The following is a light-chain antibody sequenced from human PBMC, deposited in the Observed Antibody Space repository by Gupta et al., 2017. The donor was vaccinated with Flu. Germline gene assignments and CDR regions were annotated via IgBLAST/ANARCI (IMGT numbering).Light chain of an antibody. CDR3: QQYGDSRWT. CDR2: SAS. J-gene: IGKJ1*01. Sequence: GTLSWSPGERATLSCRASQRISYTYLAWYQQRPGQTPRLLIYSASKRATGITDRFSGSWSGTDFTLTIDRLEPEDFAVYYCQQYGDSRWTFGQGTKVEI. CDR1: QRISYTY. V-gene: IGKV3-20*01.